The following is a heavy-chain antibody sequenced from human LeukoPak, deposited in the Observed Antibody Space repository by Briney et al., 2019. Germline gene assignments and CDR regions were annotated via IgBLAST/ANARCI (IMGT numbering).Heavy chain of an antibody. V-gene: IGHV4-59*01. CDR3: ARARTGFDL. D-gene: IGHD1-1*01. J-gene: IGHJ5*02. CDR2: INYSGNT. CDR1: GDSIGTNY. Sequence: SETLSLTCTVSGDSIGTNYWHWVQQPPGKGLEWIGFINYSGNTNHNPSLKSRVTISVDTSKNQLSLKLSSVTAADSAVYYCARARTGFDLWGQGALVTVSS.